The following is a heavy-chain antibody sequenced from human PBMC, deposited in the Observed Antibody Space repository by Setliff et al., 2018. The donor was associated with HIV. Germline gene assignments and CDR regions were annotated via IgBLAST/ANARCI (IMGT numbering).Heavy chain of an antibody. Sequence: ASVKVSCKASGYTLTDYYVQWVRQAPGQGLEWMGWVNPHDGNTNYAQKLQGRVTMTTDTSTSTAYMELRSLRSDDTAVYYCARNSFPRTVTGTGPLFDSWGQGTLVTVS. V-gene: IGHV1-18*01. CDR3: ARNSFPRTVTGTGPLFDS. CDR2: VNPHDGNT. D-gene: IGHD6-19*01. J-gene: IGHJ4*02. CDR1: GYTLTDYY.